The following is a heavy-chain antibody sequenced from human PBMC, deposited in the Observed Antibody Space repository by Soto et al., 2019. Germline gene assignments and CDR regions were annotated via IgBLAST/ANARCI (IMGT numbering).Heavy chain of an antibody. CDR1: EYTFTRYT. J-gene: IGHJ4*02. CDR3: ARGRRYYDSSGLYVFAN. V-gene: IGHV1-3*01. CDR2: INPDNGNT. Sequence: ASVKVSCKASEYTFTRYTMNWVRQAPGQRLEWMGWINPDNGNTKSSQKFQDRVIITRDTSASTAYMDLSSLRSEDTAVYYCARGRRYYDSSGLYVFANWGQGTLVTVSS. D-gene: IGHD3-22*01.